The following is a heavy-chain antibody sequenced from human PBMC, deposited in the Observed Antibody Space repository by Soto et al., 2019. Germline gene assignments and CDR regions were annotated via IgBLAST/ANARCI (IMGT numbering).Heavy chain of an antibody. CDR1: GFTFSSHA. D-gene: IGHD6-13*01. V-gene: IGHV3-30-3*01. J-gene: IGHJ4*02. Sequence: QVQLVESGGGAVQPGRSLRLSCAASGFTFSSHAMHWVRQAPGKGLECVAIISYGGSNKYYGDSVRGRLTISRDNSKNTIYLQMNSLRAEDTAVYYCARDQTGITTTGGGRIDYWGQGTLVTVSS. CDR3: ARDQTGITTTGGGRIDY. CDR2: ISYGGSNK.